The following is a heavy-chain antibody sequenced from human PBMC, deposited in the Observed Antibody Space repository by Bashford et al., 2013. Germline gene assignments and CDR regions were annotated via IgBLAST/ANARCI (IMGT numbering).Heavy chain of an antibody. Sequence: VASVKVSCKASGYTFTTYGITWVRQAPGQGLEWMGWISAYNGDTKYAQKLQGRVTMTTDTSTSTAYMELRSLRSDDTAVYYCARAGGLVTTLYHVLYWGQGTLVTVSS. V-gene: IGHV1-18*01. CDR1: GYTFTTYG. CDR3: ARAGGLVTTLYHVLY. D-gene: IGHD4-11*01. J-gene: IGHJ4*02. CDR2: ISAYNGDT.